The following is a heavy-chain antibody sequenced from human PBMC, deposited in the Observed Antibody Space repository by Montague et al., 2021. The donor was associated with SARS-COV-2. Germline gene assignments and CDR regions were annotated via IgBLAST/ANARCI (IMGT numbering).Heavy chain of an antibody. CDR2: ISYDGSNK. CDR1: GFTFSSYA. Sequence: SLRLSCSASGFTFSSYAMHWVRQAPGKGLEWVAVISYDGSNKCYXDSVKGRFTISRDNSKNTLYLQMNSLRAEDTAVYYCARPSSGSYYHAFDIWGQGTMVTVSS. CDR3: ARPSSGSYYHAFDI. D-gene: IGHD1-26*01. J-gene: IGHJ3*02. V-gene: IGHV3-30-3*01.